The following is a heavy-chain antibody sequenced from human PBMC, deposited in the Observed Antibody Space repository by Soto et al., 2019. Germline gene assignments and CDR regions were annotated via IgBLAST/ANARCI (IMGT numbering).Heavy chain of an antibody. CDR2: IIPIFGTA. CDR3: ARGRDDFWSGYYRGGSYYYYGMDV. CDR1: GGTFSSYA. D-gene: IGHD3-3*01. J-gene: IGHJ6*02. Sequence: QVQLVQSGAEVKKPGSSVKVSCKASGGTFSSYAISWVRQAPGQGLEWMGGIIPIFGTANYAQKFQGRVTVTADEATSTAYMERSSLRSEDTAVYYCARGRDDFWSGYYRGGSYYYYGMDVWGQGTTVTVSS. V-gene: IGHV1-69*12.